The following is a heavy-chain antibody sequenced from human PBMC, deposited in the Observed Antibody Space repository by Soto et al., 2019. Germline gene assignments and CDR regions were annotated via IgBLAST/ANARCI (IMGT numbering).Heavy chain of an antibody. V-gene: IGHV1-2*04. CDR3: ARAPSNTYCSSTSCYVGYYYMDV. CDR2: INPNSGGT. Sequence: QVQLVQSGAEVKKPGASVKVSYKASGYTFTGYYMHWVRQAPGQGLEWMGWINPNSGGTNYAQKFQGWVTMTRDTSISTAYMELSRLRSDDTAVYYCARAPSNTYCSSTSCYVGYYYMDVWGKGTTVTVSS. D-gene: IGHD2-2*01. J-gene: IGHJ6*03. CDR1: GYTFTGYY.